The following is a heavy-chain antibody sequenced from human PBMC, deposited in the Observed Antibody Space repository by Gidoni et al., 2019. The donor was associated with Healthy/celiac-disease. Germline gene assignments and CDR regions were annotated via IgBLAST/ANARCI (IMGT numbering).Heavy chain of an antibody. Sequence: EVQLVESGGGLVQPGGSLRLSCAASGFPFSSYSMNWVRQAPGKGLEWVSYISSSSSTIYYADSVKGRFTISRDNAKNSLYLQMNSLRAEDTAVYYCAITDCGGDCYPIDYWGQGTLVTVSS. CDR1: GFPFSSYS. CDR2: ISSSSSTI. CDR3: AITDCGGDCYPIDY. D-gene: IGHD2-21*02. V-gene: IGHV3-48*01. J-gene: IGHJ4*02.